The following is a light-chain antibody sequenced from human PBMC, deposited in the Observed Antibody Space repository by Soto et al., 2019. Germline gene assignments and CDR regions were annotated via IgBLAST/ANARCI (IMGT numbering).Light chain of an antibody. CDR2: AVS. CDR3: SSYTGSTTLV. V-gene: IGLV2-14*01. Sequence: QSVLTQPASVSGSPGQSITISCTGTSSDVGGYNYVSWYQQHPGKAPKLFIFAVSNRPSGVSNRFSGSKSGNTASLTISGLQAEDEADYYCSSYTGSTTLVFGTGTKVTV. J-gene: IGLJ1*01. CDR1: SSDVGGYNY.